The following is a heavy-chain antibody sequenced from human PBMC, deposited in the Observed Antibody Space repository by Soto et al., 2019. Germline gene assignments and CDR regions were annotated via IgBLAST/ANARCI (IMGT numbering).Heavy chain of an antibody. V-gene: IGHV3-30*18. CDR1: LFTFSRYG. J-gene: IGHJ4*02. D-gene: IGHD2-15*01. Sequence: SLTHSCSCSLFTFSRYGLHLVHHAPFKGLEFVAVISYDGSHKYYAESVKGRFTISRDNSNNMLYLQMDSLRAEDTAVYYCAKDGAPRYCGRSSCHPAGAYWGQGTLVTVSS. CDR3: AKDGAPRYCGRSSCHPAGAY. CDR2: ISYDGSHK.